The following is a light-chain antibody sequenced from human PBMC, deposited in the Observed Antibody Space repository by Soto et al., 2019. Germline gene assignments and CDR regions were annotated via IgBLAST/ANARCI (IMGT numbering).Light chain of an antibody. V-gene: IGKV1D-8*01. Sequence: VIWMTQSPSLISASTGDRVNISCRMSQAISSHLAWYQQKPGEAPNLLLFATSTLQGGVPSRFSGSGSGTDFTLSISSLQSEDFATYYCQQYYTFPYTFGRGTKVDIK. CDR1: QAISSH. J-gene: IGKJ2*01. CDR2: ATS. CDR3: QQYYTFPYT.